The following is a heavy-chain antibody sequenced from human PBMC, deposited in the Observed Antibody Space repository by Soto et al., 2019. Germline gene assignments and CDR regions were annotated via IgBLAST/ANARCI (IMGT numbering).Heavy chain of an antibody. Sequence: EVQLLESGGGLVQPGGSLRLSCAASGFTFSSYAMSWVRQAPGKGLEWVSAISGSGGSTYYADSVKGRFTISRDNSKNTLYLQMNSLRAEDKAVYYCAKDGRYCGGDCYPADFAYWGQGTLVTVSS. CDR2: ISGSGGST. V-gene: IGHV3-23*01. CDR1: GFTFSSYA. D-gene: IGHD2-21*02. CDR3: AKDGRYCGGDCYPADFAY. J-gene: IGHJ4*02.